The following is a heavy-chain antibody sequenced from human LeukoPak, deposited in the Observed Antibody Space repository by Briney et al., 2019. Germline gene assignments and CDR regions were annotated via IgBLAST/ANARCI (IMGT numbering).Heavy chain of an antibody. J-gene: IGHJ4*02. CDR3: ARRREYSSSWAHFDY. V-gene: IGHV4-59*08. CDR1: GGSISSYY. D-gene: IGHD6-13*01. CDR2: IYHTGST. Sequence: SETLSLTCTVSGGSISSYYWSWIRQPPGKGLEWIGYIYHTGSTSYNPSLKGRVTISVDTSKNQFSLKLSSVTAADTAVYYCARRREYSSSWAHFDYWGQGTLVTVSS.